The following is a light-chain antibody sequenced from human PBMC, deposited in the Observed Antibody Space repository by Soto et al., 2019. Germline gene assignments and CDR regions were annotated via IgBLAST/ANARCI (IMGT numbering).Light chain of an antibody. Sequence: DIVMTQSPDSLAVSLGERATINCKSSQSVLSTSNNKNYLGWYQQTPGQPPKLLIYWASIRESGVPDRISGSGAGTAFTLTISSLQAEDVAVYYCHQYYSTFPFTFGPGTKVDIK. CDR2: WAS. J-gene: IGKJ3*01. CDR1: QSVLSTSNNKNY. V-gene: IGKV4-1*01. CDR3: HQYYSTFPFT.